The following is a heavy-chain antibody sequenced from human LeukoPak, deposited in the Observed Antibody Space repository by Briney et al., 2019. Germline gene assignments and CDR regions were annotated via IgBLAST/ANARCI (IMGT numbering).Heavy chain of an antibody. CDR1: GYSFTNYA. V-gene: IGHV1-2*02. CDR3: ARDGESVPNAFDI. CDR2: INPNSGGT. D-gene: IGHD2-21*01. J-gene: IGHJ3*02. Sequence: GASVKVSCKASGYSFTNYAMNWVRQAPGQGLEWMGWINPNSGGTNYAQKFQGRVTMTRDTSISTAYMELSRLRSDDTAVYYCARDGESVPNAFDIWGQGTMVTVSS.